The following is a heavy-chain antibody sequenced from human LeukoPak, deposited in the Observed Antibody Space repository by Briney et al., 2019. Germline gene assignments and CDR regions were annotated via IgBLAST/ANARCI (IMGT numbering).Heavy chain of an antibody. D-gene: IGHD1-26*01. Sequence: GGSLRLSCAASGFTFSSYSMNWVRQAPGKGLEWVSGINWNGSSTGYADSVKGRFTISRDNSKNSLYLQISSLRAEDTALYYCAREEWEIRHFDYWGQGTLVTVSS. CDR2: INWNGSST. V-gene: IGHV3-20*04. J-gene: IGHJ4*02. CDR3: AREEWEIRHFDY. CDR1: GFTFSSYS.